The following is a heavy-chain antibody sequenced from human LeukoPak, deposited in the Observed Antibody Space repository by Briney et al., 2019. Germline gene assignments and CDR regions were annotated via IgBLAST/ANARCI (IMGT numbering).Heavy chain of an antibody. J-gene: IGHJ4*02. CDR2: MSYGGST. V-gene: IGHV4-39*07. CDR3: ARGGWEHYFDY. Sequence: SETLSLTCTVSSGSISTSNYYWVWIRQPPGKGLEWIGSMSYGGSTLYKSALKSRLTISIDRSKNQFSLKLISVTAADTAIYYCARGGWEHYFDYWGQGSLVTVSS. CDR1: SGSISTSNYY. D-gene: IGHD4-23*01.